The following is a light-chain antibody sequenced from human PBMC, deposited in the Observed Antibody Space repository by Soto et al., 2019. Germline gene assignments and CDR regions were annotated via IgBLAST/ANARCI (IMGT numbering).Light chain of an antibody. Sequence: QSVVTQEPSLTVSPGGTVTLTCGSSTGAVTSGHYPYWFQQKPGQAPRTLIYDTSNKHSWTPARFSGSLLGGKAALTLSGAQPEDEAEYYCLLSYSGARPAVFGGSTQLTVL. CDR1: TGAVTSGHY. V-gene: IGLV7-46*01. CDR2: DTS. J-gene: IGLJ7*01. CDR3: LLSYSGARPAV.